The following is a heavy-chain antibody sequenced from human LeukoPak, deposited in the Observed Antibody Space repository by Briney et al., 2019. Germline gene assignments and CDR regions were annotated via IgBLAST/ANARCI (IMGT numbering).Heavy chain of an antibody. CDR1: GGSISTYY. D-gene: IGHD3-16*01. J-gene: IGHJ4*02. V-gene: IGHV4-4*07. CDR2: IYTSGST. Sequence: SETLSLTCTVSGGSISTYYWRWIRQPAGKGLEWIGHIYTSGSTNYNPSLRSRVTMSVDTSKNQFSLKLSSVTAADTAVYYCARAPLLLGPYFDYWGQGTLVTVSS. CDR3: ARAPLLLGPYFDY.